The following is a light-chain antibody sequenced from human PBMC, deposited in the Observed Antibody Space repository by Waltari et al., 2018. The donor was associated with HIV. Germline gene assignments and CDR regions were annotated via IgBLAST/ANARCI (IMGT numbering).Light chain of an antibody. J-gene: IGLJ3*02. CDR1: SGSIASNY. CDR2: EHN. CDR3: QSYDSITWV. V-gene: IGLV6-57*02. Sequence: NFMLTQPHSVSASPGKTVTISCTGSSGSIASNYVQWYQHRPGSAPTTVIYEHNQRPSGVPDRFSGSIDSSSNSASLTISGLKTEDEADYYCQSYDSITWVFGGGTKLTVL.